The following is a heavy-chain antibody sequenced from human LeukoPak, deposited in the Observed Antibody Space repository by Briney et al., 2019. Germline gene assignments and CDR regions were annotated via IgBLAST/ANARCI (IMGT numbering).Heavy chain of an antibody. V-gene: IGHV4-39*07. J-gene: IGHJ4*02. CDR1: GGSILSSSYY. Sequence: SETLSLTCTVSGGSILSSSYYWGWIRQPPGKRLEWIGSIYYSGSTHYNPSLKSRVTISVDTSKNQFSLKLSSVTAADTAVYYCAREESRGILGYDYWGQGTLVTVSS. CDR3: AREESRGILGYDY. CDR2: IYYSGST. D-gene: IGHD1-26*01.